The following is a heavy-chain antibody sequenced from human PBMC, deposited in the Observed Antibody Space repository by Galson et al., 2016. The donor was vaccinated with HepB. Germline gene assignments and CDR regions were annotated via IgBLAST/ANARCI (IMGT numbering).Heavy chain of an antibody. CDR1: GGSFSGFY. D-gene: IGHD3-16*02. Sequence: SETLSLTCAVYGGSFSGFYWTWIRQPPGKGLEWIGEIYESGSTKYSPSLKGRITISRDRSKKQFSLRLTSVTTADTAVYYCARGTLWGNSREALDYWGQGNLITVSS. CDR3: ARGTLWGNSREALDY. CDR2: IYESGST. J-gene: IGHJ4*02. V-gene: IGHV4-34*01.